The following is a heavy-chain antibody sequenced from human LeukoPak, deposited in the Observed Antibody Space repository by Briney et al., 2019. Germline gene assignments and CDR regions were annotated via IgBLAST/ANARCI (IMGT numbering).Heavy chain of an antibody. Sequence: GASVKVSCKASGYTFTSYGISWVRQAPGQGLEWMGWISAYNGNTNYAQKLQGRVTMTTDTSTSTAYMELRSLRSDDTAVYYCARAGEIFGVVRGFDYWGRGTLVTVSS. J-gene: IGHJ4*02. D-gene: IGHD3-3*01. CDR2: ISAYNGNT. V-gene: IGHV1-18*01. CDR1: GYTFTSYG. CDR3: ARAGEIFGVVRGFDY.